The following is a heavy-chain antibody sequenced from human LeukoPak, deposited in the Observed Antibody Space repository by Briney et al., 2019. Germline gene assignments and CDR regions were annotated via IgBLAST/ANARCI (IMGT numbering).Heavy chain of an antibody. CDR2: ISRRSDYI. V-gene: IGHV3-21*01. CDR3: AKVMATSGDSSGYTTKSFDY. CDR1: GFSFSTYS. Sequence: PGGSLRLSCAASGFSFSTYSMNWVRQAPGKGLGWVSSISRRSDYIYYADSVKGRFTISRDNAKNSLYLQMNSLRAEDTAVYYCAKVMATSGDSSGYTTKSFDYWGQGTLVTVSS. D-gene: IGHD3-22*01. J-gene: IGHJ4*02.